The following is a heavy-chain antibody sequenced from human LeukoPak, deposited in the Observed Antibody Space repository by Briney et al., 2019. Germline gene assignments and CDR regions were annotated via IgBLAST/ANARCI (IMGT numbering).Heavy chain of an antibody. D-gene: IGHD1-1*01. CDR1: GFTFSNAW. CDR3: TTVTTARLGFDY. V-gene: IGHV3-15*01. CDR2: IKSKTDGGTT. Sequence: GGSLRLSCAASGFTFSNAWMSWVRQAPGKGLEWVGRIKSKTDGGTTDYTAPVKGRFTISRDDSKNTLYLQMNSLKTEDTAVYYCTTVTTARLGFDYWGQGTLVTVSS. J-gene: IGHJ4*02.